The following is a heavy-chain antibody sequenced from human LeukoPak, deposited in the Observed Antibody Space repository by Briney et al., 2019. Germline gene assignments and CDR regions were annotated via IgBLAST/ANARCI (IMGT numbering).Heavy chain of an antibody. J-gene: IGHJ5*02. CDR2: ISAYNGNT. CDR3: ARAAAGVVAALIDNWFDP. V-gene: IGHV1-18*01. D-gene: IGHD2-15*01. Sequence: GASVKVSCKASGYTFTSYGISWVRQAPGQGLEWMGWISAYNGNTNYAQKLQGRVTMTTDTSTSTAYMELRSLRSDDTAVYYCARAAAGVVAALIDNWFDPWGQGTLVTVSS. CDR1: GYTFTSYG.